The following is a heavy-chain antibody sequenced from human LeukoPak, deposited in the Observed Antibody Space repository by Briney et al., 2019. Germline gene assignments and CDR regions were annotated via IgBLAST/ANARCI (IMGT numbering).Heavy chain of an antibody. D-gene: IGHD3-10*01. CDR2: INPQGTEK. V-gene: IGHV3-7*01. J-gene: IGHJ4*02. CDR3: ASHNYASSSPSF. CDR1: GFTFTTYW. Sequence: GGSLRLSCASSGFTFTTYWMTWVRQAPGKGLEWVANINPQGTEKNYVDSVKGRFTISRDNAKNSQYLQMGSLRAEDTAMYYCASHNYASSSPSFWGQGTLVTVSS.